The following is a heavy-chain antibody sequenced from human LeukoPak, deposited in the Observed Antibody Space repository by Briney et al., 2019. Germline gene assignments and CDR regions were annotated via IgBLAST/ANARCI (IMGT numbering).Heavy chain of an antibody. D-gene: IGHD3-10*01. CDR1: GFTFSSYA. CDR2: ISASGGST. J-gene: IGHJ4*02. CDR3: AKRPGRSIYFDY. V-gene: IGHV3-23*01. Sequence: GGSLRLSCAASGFTFSSYAMSWVRQAPGKGLEWVSAISASGGSTYYADSVKGRFTISRDNSKNTLYLQMNSLRAEDTAVYYCAKRPGRSIYFDYWGQGTLVTVSS.